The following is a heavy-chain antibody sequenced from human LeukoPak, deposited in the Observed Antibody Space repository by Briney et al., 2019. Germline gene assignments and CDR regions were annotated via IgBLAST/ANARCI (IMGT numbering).Heavy chain of an antibody. CDR1: GYTFTSYD. Sequence: ASVKVSCKASGYTFTSYDINWVRQATGQGLEWMGWMNPNSGNTGYAQKFQGRVTMTRDTSTSTVYMELSSLRSEDTAVYYCARDLDTAMGLLDYWGQGTLVTVSS. D-gene: IGHD5-18*01. J-gene: IGHJ4*02. CDR3: ARDLDTAMGLLDY. V-gene: IGHV1-8*02. CDR2: MNPNSGNT.